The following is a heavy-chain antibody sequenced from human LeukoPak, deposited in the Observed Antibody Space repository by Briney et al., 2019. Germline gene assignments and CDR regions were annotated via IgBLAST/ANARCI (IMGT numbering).Heavy chain of an antibody. J-gene: IGHJ6*03. CDR1: GGSISSSSYY. Sequence: PSETLSLTCTVSGGSISSSSYYWSWIRQPPGKGLEWIGEINHSGSTNYNPSLKSRVTISVDTSKNQFSLKLSSVTAADTAVYYCARGLKYYDVLTGYYGGGLYYYMDVWGKGTTVTVSS. V-gene: IGHV4-39*07. CDR2: INHSGST. CDR3: ARGLKYYDVLTGYYGGGLYYYMDV. D-gene: IGHD3-9*01.